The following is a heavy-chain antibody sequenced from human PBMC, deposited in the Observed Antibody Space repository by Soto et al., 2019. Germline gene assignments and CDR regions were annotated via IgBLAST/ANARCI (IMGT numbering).Heavy chain of an antibody. CDR1: GGSISSGDYY. CDR2: IYYSGST. J-gene: IGHJ6*02. Sequence: SETLSLTCTVSGGSISSGDYYWSWIRQPPGKGLEWIGYIYYSGSTYYNPSLKSRVTISVDTSKNQFSLKLSSVTAADTAVYYCARLGYCSSTSCYDPHSYGMDVWGQGTTVTV. D-gene: IGHD2-2*01. V-gene: IGHV4-30-4*01. CDR3: ARLGYCSSTSCYDPHSYGMDV.